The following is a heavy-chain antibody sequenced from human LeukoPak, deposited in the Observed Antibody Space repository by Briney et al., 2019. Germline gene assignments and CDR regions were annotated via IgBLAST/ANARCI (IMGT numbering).Heavy chain of an antibody. J-gene: IGHJ4*02. CDR1: GFTFGSHA. D-gene: IGHD5-18*01. CDR3: GKTTVGYSSGQKPAWPVDY. CDR2: IFGSGGSP. V-gene: IGHV3-23*01. Sequence: GGSLRLSCEASGFTFGSHAMYWVRQAPGKGLEWVAGIFGSGGSPHYADSVKGRFTISRDNPRNTVYLQINSLRDEDTAVYYCGKTTVGYSSGQKPAWPVDYWGQGTLVTVSS.